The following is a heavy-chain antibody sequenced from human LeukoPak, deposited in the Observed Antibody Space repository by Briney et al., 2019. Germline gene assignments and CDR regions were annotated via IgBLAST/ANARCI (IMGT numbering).Heavy chain of an antibody. V-gene: IGHV3-30*04. D-gene: IGHD3-3*01. Sequence: GRSLRLSCAASGFTFSSYAMHWVRQAPGKGLEWVAVISYDGSNRYYADSVKGRFTISRDNAKNSLYLQMNSLRAEDTAFYYCARHDFWSGFKGGDYWGQGTLVTVSS. J-gene: IGHJ4*02. CDR3: ARHDFWSGFKGGDY. CDR1: GFTFSSYA. CDR2: ISYDGSNR.